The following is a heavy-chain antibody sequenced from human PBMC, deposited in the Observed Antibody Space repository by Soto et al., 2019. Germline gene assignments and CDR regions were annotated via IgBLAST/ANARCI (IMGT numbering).Heavy chain of an antibody. V-gene: IGHV3-30-3*01. Sequence: PGGSLRLSCAASGFTFSSYAMHWVRQAPGKGLEWVAVISYDGSNKYYADSVKGRFTISRDNSKNTLYLQMNSLRAEDTAVYYCASLKRQWLVPPRRNDAFDIWGQGTMVTVSS. D-gene: IGHD6-19*01. CDR2: ISYDGSNK. CDR1: GFTFSSYA. CDR3: ASLKRQWLVPPRRNDAFDI. J-gene: IGHJ3*02.